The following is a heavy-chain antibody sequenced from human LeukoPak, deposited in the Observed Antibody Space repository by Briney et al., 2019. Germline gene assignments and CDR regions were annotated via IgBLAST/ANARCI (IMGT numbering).Heavy chain of an antibody. CDR1: GGTFSSYA. CDR2: IIPIFGTA. CDR3: GTSSTSYPISYYYYYGMDV. D-gene: IGHD2-2*01. Sequence: SVKVSCKASGGTFSSYAISWVRQAPGQGLEWMGGIIPIFGTANYAQKFQGRVTITADESTSAAYMELSSLRSEDTAVYYCGTSSTSYPISYYYYYGMDVWGQGTTVTVSS. J-gene: IGHJ6*02. V-gene: IGHV1-69*13.